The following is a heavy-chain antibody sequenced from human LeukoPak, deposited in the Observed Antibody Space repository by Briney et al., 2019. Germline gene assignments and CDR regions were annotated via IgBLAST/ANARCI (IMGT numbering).Heavy chain of an antibody. CDR3: AKALGGSGSYRNWFDP. CDR2: IYPRDGST. J-gene: IGHJ5*02. V-gene: IGHV1-46*01. Sequence: ASVKVSCKASGYTFTSNYIHWVRQAPGQGLEWMGMIYPRDGSTSYAQKFQGRVTVTRDTSTSTVHMELSGLRSEDTAVYYCAKALGGSGSYRNWFDPWGQGTLVTVSS. D-gene: IGHD1-26*01. CDR1: GYTFTSNY.